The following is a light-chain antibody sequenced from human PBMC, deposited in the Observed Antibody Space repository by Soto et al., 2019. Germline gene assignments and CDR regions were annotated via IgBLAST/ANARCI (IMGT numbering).Light chain of an antibody. Sequence: SSELTQPPSVSVSPGQTASITCSGDKLGDKYACWYQQKPGQSPVLVIYQDSKRPSGIPERFSGSNSGNTATLTISGTQAMDEADYDCQAWDSSTVVFGGGTKLTV. CDR2: QDS. J-gene: IGLJ2*01. CDR3: QAWDSSTVV. CDR1: KLGDKY. V-gene: IGLV3-1*01.